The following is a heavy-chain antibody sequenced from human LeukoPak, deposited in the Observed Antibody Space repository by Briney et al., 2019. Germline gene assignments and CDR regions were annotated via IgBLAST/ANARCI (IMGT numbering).Heavy chain of an antibody. D-gene: IGHD4-23*01. CDR2: TYYRSKWYN. Sequence: PSQTLSLTCAISGDSVSSYSAAWSWIRQSPSRGLEWLGRTYYRSKWYNDCAVSVKSRITINPDTSKNQFSLQLTSVTPEDTAVYYCARSGGHDAFDIWGQGTMVTVSS. J-gene: IGHJ3*02. V-gene: IGHV6-1*01. CDR1: GDSVSSYSAA. CDR3: ARSGGHDAFDI.